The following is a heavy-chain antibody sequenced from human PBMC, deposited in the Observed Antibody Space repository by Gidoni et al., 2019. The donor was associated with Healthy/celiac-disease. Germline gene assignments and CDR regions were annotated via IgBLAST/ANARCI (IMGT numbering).Heavy chain of an antibody. CDR3: ARDLGAATHFDY. Sequence: EVQLVESGGGLVKPGGSLRLSCAASGFTFSSSSMNWVRQAPGKGLEWVSSISSSSSYIYYADSVKGRFTISRDNAKNSLYLQMNSLRAEDTAVYYCARDLGAATHFDYWGQGTLVTVSS. CDR2: ISSSSSYI. CDR1: GFTFSSSS. D-gene: IGHD6-25*01. V-gene: IGHV3-21*01. J-gene: IGHJ4*02.